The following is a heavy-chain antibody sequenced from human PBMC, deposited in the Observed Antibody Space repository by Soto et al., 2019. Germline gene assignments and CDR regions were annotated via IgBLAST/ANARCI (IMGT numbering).Heavy chain of an antibody. V-gene: IGHV4-59*01. CDR2: IYYSGST. D-gene: IGHD3-3*01. CDR1: GGSISSYY. CDR3: ARVKGRRTIFGVVIPPYGMDV. Sequence: SETLSLTCTVSGGSISSYYWSWIRQPPGKGLEWIGYIYYSGSTNYNPSLKSRVTISVDTSKNQFSLKLSSVTAADTAVYYCARVKGRRTIFGVVIPPYGMDVWGQGTTVTVSS. J-gene: IGHJ6*02.